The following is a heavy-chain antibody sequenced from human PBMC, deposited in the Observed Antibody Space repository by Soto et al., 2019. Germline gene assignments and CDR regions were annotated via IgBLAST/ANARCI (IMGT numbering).Heavy chain of an antibody. D-gene: IGHD2-15*01. CDR1: GASISGYY. Sequence: SETLSLTCTVSGASISGYYWGWIRQPPGKGLGWIGSIYHSGSTYYNPSLKSRVTISVDTSKNQFSLKLSSVTAADTAVYYCAREIGVVVVAATPVWFDPWGQGTLVTVSS. V-gene: IGHV4-38-2*02. CDR2: IYHSGST. CDR3: AREIGVVVVAATPVWFDP. J-gene: IGHJ5*02.